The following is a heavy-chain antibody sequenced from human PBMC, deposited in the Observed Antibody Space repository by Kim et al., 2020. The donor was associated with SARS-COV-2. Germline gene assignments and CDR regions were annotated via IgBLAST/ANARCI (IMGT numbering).Heavy chain of an antibody. CDR3: AKEGLYSGSYLDY. D-gene: IGHD1-26*01. Sequence: YADSGTGRFTNSRDNYQNTLHLQMKSRRAEDTAVYYCAKEGLYSGSYLDYWGQGTLVTVSS. J-gene: IGHJ4*02. V-gene: IGHV3-23*01.